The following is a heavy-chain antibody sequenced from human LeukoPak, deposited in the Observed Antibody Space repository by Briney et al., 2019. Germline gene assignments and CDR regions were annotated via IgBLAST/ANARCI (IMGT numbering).Heavy chain of an antibody. CDR1: GGSISSSSYY. D-gene: IGHD5-12*01. V-gene: IGHV4-39*07. J-gene: IGHJ4*02. Sequence: SETLSLTCTVSGGSISSSSYYWGWIRQPPGKGLEWIGGIYYSGSTYYNPSLKSRVTISVDTSKNQFSLKLSSVTAADTAVYYCARVSGYDWESFYDYWGQGTLVTVSS. CDR3: ARVSGYDWESFYDY. CDR2: IYYSGST.